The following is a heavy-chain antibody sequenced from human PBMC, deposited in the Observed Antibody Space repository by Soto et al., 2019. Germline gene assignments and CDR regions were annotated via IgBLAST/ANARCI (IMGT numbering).Heavy chain of an antibody. D-gene: IGHD3-10*01. V-gene: IGHV3-74*01. CDR2: INTDGTRT. Sequence: DVQLVESGGGLVQPGGSLRLSCAASGFTFNNYWMHWVRQAPGKGLMWVSRINTDGTRTTYADSVKGRFAISRDNAKNTVYLQMNSLRADDTAVYFCARVKSGSYDWSDHWGQGTLVTVSS. CDR1: GFTFNNYW. CDR3: ARVKSGSYDWSDH. J-gene: IGHJ5*02.